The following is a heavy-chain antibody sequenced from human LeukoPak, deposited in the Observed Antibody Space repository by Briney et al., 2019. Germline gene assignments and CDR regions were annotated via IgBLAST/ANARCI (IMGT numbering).Heavy chain of an antibody. CDR1: GGTFSSYA. D-gene: IGHD2/OR15-2a*01. CDR2: IIPILGIA. V-gene: IGHV1-69*04. Sequence: SVKVSCKASGGTFSSYAISWVRQAPGQGLEWMGRIIPILGIANYAQKFQGRVTITADKSTSTAYMELSSLRSEDTAVYYCARLTIEDYYMDVWGKGTTVTVSS. CDR3: ARLTIEDYYMDV. J-gene: IGHJ6*03.